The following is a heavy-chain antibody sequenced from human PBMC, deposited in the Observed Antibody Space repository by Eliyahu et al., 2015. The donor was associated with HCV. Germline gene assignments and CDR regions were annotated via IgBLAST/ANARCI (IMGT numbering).Heavy chain of an antibody. CDR1: GFTFTRYW. J-gene: IGHJ6*02. D-gene: IGHD6-19*01. Sequence: QPGGSLRLSCAASGFTFTRYWMYWVRQVPGKGLVWVSRINSDGSRTKYADSVRGRFTVSRDNARNTLDLQMSSLRAEDTAVYYCARSRVYISGWDPPLAGYYGMDVWGQGTTVIVSS. CDR2: INSDGSRT. CDR3: ARSRVYISGWDPPLAGYYGMDV. V-gene: IGHV3-74*01.